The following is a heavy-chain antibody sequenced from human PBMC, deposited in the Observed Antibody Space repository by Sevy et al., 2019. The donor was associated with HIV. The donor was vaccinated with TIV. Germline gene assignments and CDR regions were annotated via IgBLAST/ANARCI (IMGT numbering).Heavy chain of an antibody. D-gene: IGHD6-13*01. CDR1: GFTFSNAW. J-gene: IGHJ4*02. CDR3: TTDWLAAAVTTGY. CDR2: IKSKTDGGKT. V-gene: IGHV3-15*01. Sequence: GGSLRLSCAASGFTFSNAWMSWVRQAPGKGLEWVGRIKSKTDGGKTDYAAPVKGRFTISRDDSKNTLYLQMNSLKTEDTAVYYCTTDWLAAAVTTGYWGQGTLVTVSS.